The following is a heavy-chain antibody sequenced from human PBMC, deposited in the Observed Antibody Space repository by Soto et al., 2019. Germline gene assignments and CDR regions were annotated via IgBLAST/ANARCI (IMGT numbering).Heavy chain of an antibody. Sequence: PGGSLRLSCAASGFTFSSYAMSWVRQAPGKELEWVSTISGSDDSTYYADSVKGRFTISRDNSKNTLYLQMNSLRAEDTAVYYCAKDLRWGEFSLYDYWGQGTLVTVSS. CDR1: GFTFSSYA. V-gene: IGHV3-23*01. D-gene: IGHD3-16*02. J-gene: IGHJ4*02. CDR3: AKDLRWGEFSLYDY. CDR2: ISGSDDST.